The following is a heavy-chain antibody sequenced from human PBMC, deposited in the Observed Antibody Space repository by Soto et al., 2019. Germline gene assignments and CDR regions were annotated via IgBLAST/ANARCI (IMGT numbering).Heavy chain of an antibody. J-gene: IGHJ4*02. CDR3: ARGGLNYDSSGYMASPIDY. CDR2: IYHSGST. V-gene: IGHV4-4*02. Sequence: SETLSLTCAVSGGSISSSNWWSWVRQPPGKGLEWIGEIYHSGSTNYNPSLKSRVTISVDKSKNQFSLKLSSVTAADTAVYYCARGGLNYDSSGYMASPIDYWGQGTLVTVSS. D-gene: IGHD3-22*01. CDR1: GGSISSSNW.